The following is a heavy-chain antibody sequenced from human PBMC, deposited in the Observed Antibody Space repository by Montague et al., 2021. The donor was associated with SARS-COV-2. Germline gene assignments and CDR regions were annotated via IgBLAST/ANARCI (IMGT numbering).Heavy chain of an antibody. CDR2: LYTSGST. J-gene: IGHJ6*02. Sequence: SETLSLTCTVSGASVRTYYWSWIRQSAGKKLEWMGRLYTSGSTYXNPSFKSRVTMSLDTSKNLFSLNLSSMTAADTAVYYCARDGADYSFPYYHGMDVWGQGIAVTVSS. CDR1: GASVRTYY. V-gene: IGHV4-4*07. D-gene: IGHD5-12*01. CDR3: ARDGADYSFPYYHGMDV.